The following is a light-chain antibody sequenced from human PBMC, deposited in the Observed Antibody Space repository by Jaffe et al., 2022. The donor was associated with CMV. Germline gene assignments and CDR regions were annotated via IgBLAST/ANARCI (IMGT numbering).Light chain of an antibody. CDR2: DAS. J-gene: IGKJ4*01. V-gene: IGKV3-11*01. CDR3: QQRGNWPLT. Sequence: EIVLTQSPATLSLSPGERATLSCRASQGVSSYLAWYQQKPGQAPRLLIFDASKRATGIPARFSGSGSATDFTLTISSLEPEDSAVYYCQQRGNWPLTFGGGTKVELK. CDR1: QGVSSY.